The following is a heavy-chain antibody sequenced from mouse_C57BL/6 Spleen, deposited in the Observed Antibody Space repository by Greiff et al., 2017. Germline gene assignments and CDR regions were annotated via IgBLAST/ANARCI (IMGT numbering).Heavy chain of an antibody. V-gene: IGHV5-4*03. J-gene: IGHJ4*01. CDR2: ISDGGSYT. CDR1: GFTFSSYA. Sequence: EVKLMESGGGLVKPGGSLKLSCAASGFTFSSYAMSWVRQTPEKRLEWVATISDGGSYTYYPDNVKGRFTISRDNAKNNLYLQMSHLKSEDTAMYYCARSSYLYYAMDYWGQGTSVTVSS. D-gene: IGHD5-5*01. CDR3: ARSSYLYYAMDY.